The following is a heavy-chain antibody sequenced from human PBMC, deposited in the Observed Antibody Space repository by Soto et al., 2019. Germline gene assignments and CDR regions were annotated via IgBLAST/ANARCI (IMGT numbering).Heavy chain of an antibody. CDR2: IWYDGSNK. Sequence: GGSLRLSCAASGFTFSSYGMHWVRQAPGKGLEWVAVIWYDGSNKYYADSVKGRFTISRDNSKNTLYLQMNSLRAEDTAVYYCARAVVSVAMPWYYGMDVWGQGTMVTVSS. D-gene: IGHD2-2*01. CDR1: GFTFSSYG. CDR3: ARAVVSVAMPWYYGMDV. V-gene: IGHV3-33*01. J-gene: IGHJ6*02.